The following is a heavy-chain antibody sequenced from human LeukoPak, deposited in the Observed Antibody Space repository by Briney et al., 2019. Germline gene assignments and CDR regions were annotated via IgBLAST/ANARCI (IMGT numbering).Heavy chain of an antibody. CDR2: IIPIFGTA. D-gene: IGHD6-19*01. CDR1: GGTFSSYA. CDR3: ARGVAVAVTFDY. J-gene: IGHJ4*02. V-gene: IGHV1-69*05. Sequence: SVKVSCKASGGTFSSYAISWVRQAPGQGLEWMGRIIPIFGTANYAQKFQGRVTITTDESTSTAYMELSSLRSEDTAVYYYARGVAVAVTFDYWGQGTPVTVSS.